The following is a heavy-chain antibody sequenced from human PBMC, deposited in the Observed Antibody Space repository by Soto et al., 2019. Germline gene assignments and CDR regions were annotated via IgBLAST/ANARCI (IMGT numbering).Heavy chain of an antibody. CDR1: GFTFDSFA. CDR3: ARGAVTPDS. V-gene: IGHV3-23*01. Sequence: GGVLRLSCAASGFTFDSFAMTWVRQAPGKGLEWVSAISASGGSTYYADSVKGRFTISRDSSKNTLYLQMNSLRAEDTAVYYCARGAVTPDSWGQGTLVTVSS. J-gene: IGHJ4*02. CDR2: ISASGGST. D-gene: IGHD3-10*01.